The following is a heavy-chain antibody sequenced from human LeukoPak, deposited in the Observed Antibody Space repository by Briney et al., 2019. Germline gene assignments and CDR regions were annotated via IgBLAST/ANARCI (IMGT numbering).Heavy chain of an antibody. Sequence: AGESLKISCKGSGYSFTSYWVGWVRQMPGKGLEWMGIIYPGDSDTRYSPSFQGQVTISADKSISTAYLQWSSLKASDTAMYYCATGGCSSTSCYYFDPWGQGTLVTVSS. V-gene: IGHV5-51*01. CDR2: IYPGDSDT. J-gene: IGHJ5*02. CDR1: GYSFTSYW. CDR3: ATGGCSSTSCYYFDP. D-gene: IGHD2-2*01.